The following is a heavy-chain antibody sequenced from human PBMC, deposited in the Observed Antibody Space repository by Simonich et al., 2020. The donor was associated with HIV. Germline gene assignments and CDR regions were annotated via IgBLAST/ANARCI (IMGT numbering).Heavy chain of an antibody. V-gene: IGHV1-2*06. D-gene: IGHD2-2*01. CDR3: ARVAYYCSSTSCYAYYFDY. J-gene: IGHJ4*02. CDR2: INPNSGGT. CDR1: GYTFTGYY. Sequence: QVQLVQSGAEVKKPGASVKVSCTASGYTFTGYYMHWVRQAPGQGLEWIGRINPNSGGTNYAQKFQGRVTMTRDTSISTAYMELSRLRSDDTAVYYCARVAYYCSSTSCYAYYFDYWGQGTLVTVSS.